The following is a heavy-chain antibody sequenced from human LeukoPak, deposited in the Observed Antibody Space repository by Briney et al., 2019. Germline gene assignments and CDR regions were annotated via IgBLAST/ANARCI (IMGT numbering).Heavy chain of an antibody. V-gene: IGHV3-23*01. CDR1: GFTFGSYT. CDR2: ITTSDGNT. Sequence: LAGGSLRLSCAASGFTFGSYTMSWVRQAPGKGLEWVSTITTSDGNTYYADSVKGRFTVSRDNSKNTLFLQMNSLRAEDTAVYYCAKDGGLWVSAHWGDSWGRGTLVTVSP. D-gene: IGHD7-27*01. CDR3: AKDGGLWVSAHWGDS. J-gene: IGHJ4*02.